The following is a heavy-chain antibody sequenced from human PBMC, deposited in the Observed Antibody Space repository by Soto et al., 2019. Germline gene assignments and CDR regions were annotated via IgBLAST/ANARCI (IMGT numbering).Heavy chain of an antibody. J-gene: IGHJ6*02. CDR1: GLTFSDYY. CDR3: ARELDGIDV. V-gene: IGHV3-11*05. Sequence: AGSLRLSCAASGLTFSDYYMSWIRQAPGKGLEWVSYITSSGSYTKYAGSVQGRFTISRDNTQNSLFLQMNSLRAEDTAVYYCARELDGIDVWGQGTTVTVSS. CDR2: ITSSGSYT.